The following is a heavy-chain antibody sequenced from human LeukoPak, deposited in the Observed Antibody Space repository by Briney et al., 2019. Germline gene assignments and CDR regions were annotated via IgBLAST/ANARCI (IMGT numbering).Heavy chain of an antibody. CDR2: IYYSGST. Sequence: PSETLSLTCAVYGGSFSGYYWSWIRQPPGKGLEWIGYIYYSGSTNYNPSLKSRVTISVDTSKNQFSLKLSSVTAADTAVYYCARVGVYYDILTGYRGDWFDPWGQGTLVTVSS. CDR1: GGSFSGYY. J-gene: IGHJ5*02. V-gene: IGHV4-59*01. CDR3: ARVGVYYDILTGYRGDWFDP. D-gene: IGHD3-9*01.